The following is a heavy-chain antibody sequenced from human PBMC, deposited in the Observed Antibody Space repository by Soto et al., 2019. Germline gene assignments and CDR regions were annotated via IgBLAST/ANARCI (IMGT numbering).Heavy chain of an antibody. CDR1: GGTFSDYP. CDR3: ADKKYRTSSTNYFNIYGMDI. D-gene: IGHD6-6*01. V-gene: IGHV1-69*01. J-gene: IGHJ6*02. CDR2: IIPFLVSS. Sequence: QVQLVQSGAEVKRPGSSVIVSCRASGGTFSDYPFSWVLQAHGQGLEWLGGIIPFLVSSTNAHNFQAGGTYSEDEATATAFMDLSRLRSGDTAVEYCADKKYRTSSTNYFNIYGMDIWGQWTKVTVYS.